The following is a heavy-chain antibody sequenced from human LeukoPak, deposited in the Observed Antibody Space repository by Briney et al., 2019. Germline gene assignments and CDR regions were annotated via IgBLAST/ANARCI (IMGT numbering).Heavy chain of an antibody. Sequence: SETQSLTCTVSGGSISSGSYYWSWIRQPAGKGLEWIGRIYTSGSTNYNPSLKSRVTISVDTSKNQFSLRLSSVTAADTAVYYCARDTFSSGRYFDYWGQGTLVTVSS. CDR3: ARDTFSSGRYFDY. J-gene: IGHJ4*02. V-gene: IGHV4-61*02. CDR2: IYTSGST. CDR1: GGSISSGSYY. D-gene: IGHD6-6*01.